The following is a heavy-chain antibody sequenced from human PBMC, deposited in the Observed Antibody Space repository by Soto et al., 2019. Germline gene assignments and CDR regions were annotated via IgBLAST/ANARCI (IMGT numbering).Heavy chain of an antibody. V-gene: IGHV1-69*01. J-gene: IGHJ2*01. Sequence: QVQLVQSGAEVKKPESSVKVSCKASGGTFKTHGITWVRQAPGQGLEWMGGIIPMFGTAKYAQKFQGRVTITADESTNNAYMDLNSLTSEDTAVYYCARSVTAVDWYFDLWGRGTLVIVSS. CDR3: ARSVTAVDWYFDL. D-gene: IGHD2-2*01. CDR1: GGTFKTHG. CDR2: IIPMFGTA.